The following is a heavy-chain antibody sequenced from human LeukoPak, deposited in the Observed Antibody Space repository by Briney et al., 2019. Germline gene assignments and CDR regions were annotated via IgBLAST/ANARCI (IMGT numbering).Heavy chain of an antibody. J-gene: IGHJ4*02. CDR3: ARFATYGSGTYAFDY. CDR1: GFTFSSYS. V-gene: IGHV3-21*01. D-gene: IGHD3-10*01. CDR2: ISTSSSYI. Sequence: GGSLRLSCAASGFTFSSYSMTWVRQAPGKGLEWVSSISTSSSYIYHADSVKGRFTISRDNAKNSLYLQMNSLRAEDTAVYYCARFATYGSGTYAFDYWGQGTLVTVSS.